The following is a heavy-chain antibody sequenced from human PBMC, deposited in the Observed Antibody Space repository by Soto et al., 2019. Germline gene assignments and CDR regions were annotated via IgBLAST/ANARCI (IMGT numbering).Heavy chain of an antibody. V-gene: IGHV4-4*02. CDR3: AREFNSSPDRDSNWFDP. D-gene: IGHD6-13*01. Sequence: QVQLQESGPGLVQPSGTLSLTCAVSGDSINNSYWSCLVRPTPGKGLGFVGETYHSGTTNYNPSLKTRITISLDTSTDHLSLKMNSVTAAATAVYYSAREFNSSPDRDSNWFDPWGQGTLVTVSS. CDR2: TYHSGTT. CDR1: GDSINNSYW. J-gene: IGHJ5*02.